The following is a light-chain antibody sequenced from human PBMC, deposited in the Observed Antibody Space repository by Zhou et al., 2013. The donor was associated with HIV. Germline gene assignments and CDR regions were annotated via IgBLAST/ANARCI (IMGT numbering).Light chain of an antibody. CDR3: QQSYSSSPA. CDR1: QSISIY. Sequence: DIQMTQSPSSLSASIGDRVAITCRASQSISIYVNWYQQKAGKAPKLLIYGASSLASGVPSRFSGSGSGTDFTLTISSLQPEDSATYYCQQSYSSSPAFGQGTRLEI. V-gene: IGKV1-39*01. J-gene: IGKJ5*01. CDR2: GAS.